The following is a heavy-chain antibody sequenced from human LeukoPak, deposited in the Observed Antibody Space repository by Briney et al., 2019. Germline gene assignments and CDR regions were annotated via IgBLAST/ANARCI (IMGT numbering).Heavy chain of an antibody. CDR2: INPSGGST. D-gene: IGHD3-22*01. V-gene: IGHV1-46*01. CDR3: ARDQARVTTCPGDY. Sequence: ASVKVSCKASGYSFTSYHIHWVRQAPGQGLEWMGIINPSGGSTTYAQKFQGRVTMTRDTSTSTVYMELSSLRSGDTAMYYCARDQARVTTCPGDYWGQGTVVTVSS. J-gene: IGHJ4*02. CDR1: GYSFTSYH.